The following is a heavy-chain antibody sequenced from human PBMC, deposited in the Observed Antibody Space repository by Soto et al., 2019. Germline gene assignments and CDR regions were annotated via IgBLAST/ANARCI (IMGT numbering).Heavy chain of an antibody. Sequence: ASVKVSCKVSGYTLTELSMHWVRQAPGKGLEWMGGFDPEDGETIYAQKFQGRVTMTEDTSTDTAYMELSSLRSEDTAVYYCATDLPIAPVPTAFDIWGQGTMVTVSS. J-gene: IGHJ3*02. CDR3: ATDLPIAPVPTAFDI. CDR1: GYTLTELS. CDR2: FDPEDGET. D-gene: IGHD6-25*01. V-gene: IGHV1-24*01.